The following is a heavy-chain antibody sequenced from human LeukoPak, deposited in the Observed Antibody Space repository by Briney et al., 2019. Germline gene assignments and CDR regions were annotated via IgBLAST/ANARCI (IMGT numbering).Heavy chain of an antibody. Sequence: GGSLRLSCAASGFTFSNYAMHWVRQAPGKGLEWVAVISYDGSNKYYAESMKGRVTVSRDNSKNTLYLQMDSLRAEDTAVYYCAREHKDYYDSSGYPDYWGERTLVTVSS. CDR3: AREHKDYYDSSGYPDY. J-gene: IGHJ4*02. V-gene: IGHV3-30-3*01. CDR2: ISYDGSNK. D-gene: IGHD3-22*01. CDR1: GFTFSNYA.